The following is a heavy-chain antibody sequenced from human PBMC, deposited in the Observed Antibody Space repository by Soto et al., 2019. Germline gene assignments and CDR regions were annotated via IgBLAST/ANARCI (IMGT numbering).Heavy chain of an antibody. Sequence: EVQLVESGGGLVQTGGSLRLSCAASGFTVSSSYMSWVRQAPGKGLEWVSFIYSGGSTSYADSVKGRFTISRDNSKNTLSLQMNSLRAEDTAVYYCARGYCGSSASCFVAWFDPWGQGTLVTVSS. D-gene: IGHD2-2*01. CDR2: IYSGGST. CDR3: ARGYCGSSASCFVAWFDP. J-gene: IGHJ5*02. V-gene: IGHV3-66*01. CDR1: GFTVSSSY.